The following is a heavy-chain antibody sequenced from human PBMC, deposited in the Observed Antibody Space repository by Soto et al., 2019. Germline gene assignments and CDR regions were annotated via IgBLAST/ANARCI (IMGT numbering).Heavy chain of an antibody. Sequence: GSLRLSCSASGFIFSNYAMSWARQAPGKGLEWVSTISGSGVRTYYADSVKGRFTISRDNSKNTLDLQMNNLRVEDTAIYYCAKDHAREQFVRGENWFDPWGQGTLVTVSS. J-gene: IGHJ5*02. CDR2: ISGSGVRT. CDR3: AKDHAREQFVRGENWFDP. CDR1: GFIFSNYA. D-gene: IGHD6-6*01. V-gene: IGHV3-23*01.